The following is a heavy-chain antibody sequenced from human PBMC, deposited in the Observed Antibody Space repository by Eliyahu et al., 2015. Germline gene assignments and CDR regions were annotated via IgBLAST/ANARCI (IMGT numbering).Heavy chain of an antibody. CDR2: TYYRSTWYY. D-gene: IGHD1-26*01. Sequence: VHLQQSGPGLLKPSQTLSVTCAIXXDXXSSNNAVWNWIRQXPSRGPEWLGRTYYRSTWYYDYATSVNSRIAISPDTSKNQFSLRLSSVTPEDTAVYFCAREQVGSLAFDVWGQGTMVTVSS. CDR1: XDXXSSNNAV. V-gene: IGHV6-1*01. J-gene: IGHJ3*01. CDR3: AREQVGSLAFDV.